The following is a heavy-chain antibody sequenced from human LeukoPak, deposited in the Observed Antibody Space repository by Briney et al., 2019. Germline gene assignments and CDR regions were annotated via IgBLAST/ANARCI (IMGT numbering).Heavy chain of an antibody. CDR2: ISYDGSNK. CDR1: GFTFSSYA. J-gene: IGHJ4*02. V-gene: IGHV3-30*01. D-gene: IGHD3-3*01. CDR3: ARAYDFWSGYYTG. Sequence: GGSLRLSCAASGFTFSSYAMHWVRQAPGKGLEWVAVISYDGSNKYYADSVKGRFTISRDNSKNTLYLQMNSLRAEDTAVYYCARAYDFWSGYYTGWGQGTLVTVYS.